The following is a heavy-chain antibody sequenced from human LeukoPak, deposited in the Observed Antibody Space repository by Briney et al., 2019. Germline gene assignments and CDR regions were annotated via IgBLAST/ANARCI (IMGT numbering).Heavy chain of an antibody. CDR3: ARQTGSGLFILP. D-gene: IGHD3/OR15-3a*01. CDR1: GGSISSSNW. V-gene: IGHV4-4*02. CDR2: IYHSGST. J-gene: IGHJ4*02. Sequence: SETLSLTCAVSGGSISSSNWWSWVRQPPGKGLEWIGEIYHSGSTNYNASLKSQVSISIDTSKNQFSLRLTSVTAADTTVYYCARQTGSGLFILPGGQGTLVTDSS.